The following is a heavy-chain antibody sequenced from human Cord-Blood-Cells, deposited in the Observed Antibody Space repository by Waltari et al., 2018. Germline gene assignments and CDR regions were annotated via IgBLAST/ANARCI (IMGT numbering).Heavy chain of an antibody. J-gene: IGHJ3*02. CDR3: ARSSGYSGYDYAFDI. Sequence: QVQLQQWGAGLLKPSETLSLTCAVYGGSFSGYYWSWIRQPQGKGLEWMGEIKHSGSTNYNPSLKSRVTISVDTSKNQFSLKLRSVTAADTAVYYCARSSGYSGYDYAFDIWGQGTMVTVSS. CDR1: GGSFSGYY. V-gene: IGHV4-34*01. CDR2: IKHSGST. D-gene: IGHD5-12*01.